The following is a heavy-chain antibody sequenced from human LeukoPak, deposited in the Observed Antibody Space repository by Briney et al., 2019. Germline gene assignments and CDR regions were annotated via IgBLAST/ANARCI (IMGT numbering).Heavy chain of an antibody. CDR3: ARDNGYYGSGSLGYYGMDV. D-gene: IGHD3-10*01. CDR1: GGTFSSYA. CDR2: IIPIFGIA. V-gene: IGHV1-69*04. Sequence: SVKVSCKASGGTFSSYAISWVRQAPGQGLEWMGRIIPIFGIANYAQKFQGRVTITADKSTSTAYMELSSLRSEDTAVYYCARDNGYYGSGSLGYYGMDVWGQGTTVTVSS. J-gene: IGHJ6*02.